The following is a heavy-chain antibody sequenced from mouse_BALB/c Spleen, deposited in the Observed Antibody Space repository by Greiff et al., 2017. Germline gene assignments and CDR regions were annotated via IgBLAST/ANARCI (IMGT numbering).Heavy chain of an antibody. D-gene: IGHD2-10*02. CDR2: IRNKANGYTT. V-gene: IGHV7-3*02. J-gene: IGHJ1*01. Sequence: EVMLVESGGGLVQPGGSLRLSCATSGFTFTDYYMSWVRQPPGKALEWLGFIRNKANGYTTEYSASVKGRFTISRDNSQSILYLQMNTLRAEDSATYYCARDGYGNYGYFDVGGAGTTVTVSS. CDR1: GFTFTDYY. CDR3: ARDGYGNYGYFDV.